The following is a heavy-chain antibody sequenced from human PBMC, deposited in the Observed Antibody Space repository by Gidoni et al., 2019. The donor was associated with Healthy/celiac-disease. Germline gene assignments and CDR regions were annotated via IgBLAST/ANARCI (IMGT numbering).Heavy chain of an antibody. V-gene: IGHV4-31*03. Sequence: QVQLQESGPGLVKPSQTLSLTCTVSGGSISSGGYYWSWIRQHPGKGLEWIGYIYYSGSTYYNPSLKSRVSISVDTSKNHFSLKLSSVTAADTAVYYCAGGNSEEVFDYWGQGTLVTVSS. CDR2: IYYSGST. CDR1: GGSISSGGYY. CDR3: AGGNSEEVFDY. J-gene: IGHJ4*02. D-gene: IGHD2-21*02.